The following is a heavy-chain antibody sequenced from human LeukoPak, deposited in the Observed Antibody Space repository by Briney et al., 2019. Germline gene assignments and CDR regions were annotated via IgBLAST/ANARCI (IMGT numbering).Heavy chain of an antibody. D-gene: IGHD6-19*01. CDR3: ARHRSGWLDY. CDR2: IYHSGST. Sequence: PSETLSLTCAVSGYSLSRGYYWGWIRQHPGKGLEWIGSIYHSGSTYYNPSLKSRDTISVHTSKNQFSLKLSSVTAADTAVYYCARHRSGWLDYWGQGTLVTVSS. J-gene: IGHJ4*02. V-gene: IGHV4-38-2*01. CDR1: GYSLSRGYY.